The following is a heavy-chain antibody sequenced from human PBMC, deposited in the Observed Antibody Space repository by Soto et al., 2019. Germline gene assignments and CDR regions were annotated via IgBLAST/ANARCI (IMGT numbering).Heavy chain of an antibody. V-gene: IGHV3-23*01. CDR1: GFTFSSYA. Sequence: GGSLRLSCAASGFTFSSYAMSWVRQAPGKGLEWVSAISGSGGSTYYADSVKGRFTISRDNSKNTLYLQMNSLRAEDTAVYYCAKPVGYCSSTSCYFDYWGQGTLVTVSS. D-gene: IGHD2-2*01. CDR2: ISGSGGST. J-gene: IGHJ4*02. CDR3: AKPVGYCSSTSCYFDY.